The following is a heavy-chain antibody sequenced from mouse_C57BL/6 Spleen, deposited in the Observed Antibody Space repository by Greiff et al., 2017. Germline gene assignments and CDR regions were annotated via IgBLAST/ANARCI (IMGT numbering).Heavy chain of an antibody. CDR1: GYTFTSYW. D-gene: IGHD1-1*01. V-gene: IGHV1-59*01. CDR3: TTGEYYFDY. Sequence: QLQQPGAELVRPGTSVKLSCKASGYTFTSYWMHWVKQRPGQGLEWIGVIDPSDSYTNYNQKFKGKATLTVDTSSSTAYMQLSSLTSEDTAVYYCTTGEYYFDYWGQGTTLTVSA. J-gene: IGHJ2*01. CDR2: IDPSDSYT.